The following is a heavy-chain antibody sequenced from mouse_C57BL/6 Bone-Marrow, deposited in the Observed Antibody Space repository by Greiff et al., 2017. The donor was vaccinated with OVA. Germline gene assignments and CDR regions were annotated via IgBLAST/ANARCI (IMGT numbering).Heavy chain of an antibody. CDR2: ISNLAYSI. D-gene: IGHD2-1*01. Sequence: EVKLMESGGGLVQPGGSLKLSCAASGFTFSDYGMAWVRQAPRKGPEWVAFISNLAYSIYYADTVTGRFTISRENAKNTLYLEMSSLRSEDTAMYYCARRGNYRYFDVWGTGTTVTLSS. J-gene: IGHJ1*03. CDR1: GFTFSDYG. CDR3: ARRGNYRYFDV. V-gene: IGHV5-15*04.